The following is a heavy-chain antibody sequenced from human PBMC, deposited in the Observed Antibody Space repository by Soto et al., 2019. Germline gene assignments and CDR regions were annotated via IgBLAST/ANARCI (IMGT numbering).Heavy chain of an antibody. V-gene: IGHV3-33*01. Sequence: QVRLAESGGSVVQPGRSRRLSCTTSGFTFSSYGMHWVRQAPGKGLEWVAVIWPDGSKEFYADSVKGRFSISRDNSKKTLYLQMNSLKVEDTAVYYGATGRIVVPACDSWGRGTLVTVSP. J-gene: IGHJ5*01. CDR2: IWPDGSKE. CDR3: ATGRIVVPACDS. D-gene: IGHD2-15*01. CDR1: GFTFSSYG.